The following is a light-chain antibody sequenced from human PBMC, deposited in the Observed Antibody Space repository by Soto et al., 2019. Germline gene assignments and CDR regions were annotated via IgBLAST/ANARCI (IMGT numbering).Light chain of an antibody. CDR1: SSDVGAYNY. Sequence: QSALTQPASVSGSPGQSITISCTGASSDVGAYNYISWYQQHPGKAPELIIYDVSNRPSGVSNRFSGSKSGNTASLTISGLQAEDEADYYCASYANSVTLERVFGGGTQLTVL. J-gene: IGLJ2*01. V-gene: IGLV2-14*03. CDR2: DVS. CDR3: ASYANSVTLERV.